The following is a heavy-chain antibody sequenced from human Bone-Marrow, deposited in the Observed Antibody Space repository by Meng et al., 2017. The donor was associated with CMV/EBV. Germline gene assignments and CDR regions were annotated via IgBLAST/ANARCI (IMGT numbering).Heavy chain of an antibody. J-gene: IGHJ6*01. V-gene: IGHV4-39*01. Sequence: SETLSLTCTVSGGSISSSSYYWGWIRQPPGKGLEWIGSIYYSGSTYYNPSLKSRVTISVDTSKNQFSLKLSSVTAADTAVYYCARCLSDYHILTSRVNYYGMDVWGQGTTVTVSS. CDR1: GGSISSSSYY. CDR2: IYYSGST. D-gene: IGHD3-9*01. CDR3: ARCLSDYHILTSRVNYYGMDV.